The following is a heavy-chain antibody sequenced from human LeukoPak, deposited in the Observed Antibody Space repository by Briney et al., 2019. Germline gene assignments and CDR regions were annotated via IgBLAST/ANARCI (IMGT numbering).Heavy chain of an antibody. CDR1: GGSFSGYY. J-gene: IGHJ4*02. D-gene: IGHD2-2*03. CDR3: ARGLDLDFDY. Sequence: SETLSLTCAVYGGSFSGYYWSWIRQPPGKGLEWIGEINHSGSTNYNPSLKSRVTISVDTSKNQFSLKLSSVTAADTAVYSCARGLDLDFDYWGQGTLVTVSS. CDR2: INHSGST. V-gene: IGHV4-34*01.